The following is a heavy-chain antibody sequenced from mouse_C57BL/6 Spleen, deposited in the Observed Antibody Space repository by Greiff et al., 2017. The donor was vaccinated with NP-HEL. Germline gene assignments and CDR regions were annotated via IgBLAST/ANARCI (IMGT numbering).Heavy chain of an antibody. CDR2: IDPETGGT. Sequence: VQLQQSGAELVRPGASVTLSCKASGYTFTDYEMHWVKQTPVHGLEWIGAIDPETGGTAYNQKFKGKAILTADKSSSTAYMELRSLTSEDSAVYYCTKSSSNCYFDYWGQCTTLTVSS. CDR1: GYTFTDYE. V-gene: IGHV1-15*01. CDR3: TKSSSNCYFDY. D-gene: IGHD4-1*01. J-gene: IGHJ2*01.